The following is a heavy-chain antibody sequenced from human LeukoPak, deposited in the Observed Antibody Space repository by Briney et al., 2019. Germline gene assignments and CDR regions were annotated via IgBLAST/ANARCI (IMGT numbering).Heavy chain of an antibody. CDR2: ISGSGGST. CDR3: AKFRNLRDYGDY. V-gene: IGHV3-23*01. Sequence: GGYLRLSCAASGFTCSSYAMSWVRQAPGKGLEWVSAISGSGGSTYYADSVKGRFTISRDNSKNTLYLQMNSLRAEDTAVYYCAKFRNLRDYGDYWGQGTLVTVSS. CDR1: GFTCSSYA. D-gene: IGHD5/OR15-5a*01. J-gene: IGHJ4*02.